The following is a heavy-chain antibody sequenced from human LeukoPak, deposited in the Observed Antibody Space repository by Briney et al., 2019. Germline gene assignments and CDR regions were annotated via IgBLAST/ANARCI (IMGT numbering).Heavy chain of an antibody. Sequence: ASVKVSCKASGYTFTSYGISWVRQAPGQGLEWMGWISAYNGNTNYAQKLQGRVTITRNTSVSTAYMELSSLRSEDTAVYYCARDSGGWYQAWFDPWGQGTLVTVSS. J-gene: IGHJ5*02. CDR1: GYTFTSYG. CDR2: ISAYNGNT. V-gene: IGHV1-18*01. D-gene: IGHD6-19*01. CDR3: ARDSGGWYQAWFDP.